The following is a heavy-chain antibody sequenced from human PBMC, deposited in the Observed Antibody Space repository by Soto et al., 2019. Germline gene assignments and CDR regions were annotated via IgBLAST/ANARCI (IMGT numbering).Heavy chain of an antibody. D-gene: IGHD4-17*01. CDR2: ISGSGGST. V-gene: IGHV3-23*01. J-gene: IGHJ3*02. CDR1: GFTFSSYA. CDR3: AKVFRPYGDPRRGAFDI. Sequence: GSLRLSCAASGFTFSSYAMSWVRQAPGKGLEWVSAISGSGGSTYYADSVKGRFTISRDNSKNTLYLQMNSLRAEDTAVYYCAKVFRPYGDPRRGAFDIWGQGTMVTVSS.